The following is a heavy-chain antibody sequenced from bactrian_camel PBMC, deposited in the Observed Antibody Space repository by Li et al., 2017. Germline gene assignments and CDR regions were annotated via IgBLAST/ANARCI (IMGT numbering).Heavy chain of an antibody. Sequence: HVQLVESGGGSVQAGGSLRVSCAASRYAYNSYCLAWFRQTPGKEREGVAAIGDDGTATYADSVKGRFTISKDRADNTLHLQMINLKPEDTAMYYCAADVDSVCYDYSYWGQGTQVTVS. V-gene: IGHV3S26*01. CDR1: RYAYNSYC. CDR3: AADVDSVCYDYSY. J-gene: IGHJ4*01. CDR2: IGDDGTA. D-gene: IGHD5*01.